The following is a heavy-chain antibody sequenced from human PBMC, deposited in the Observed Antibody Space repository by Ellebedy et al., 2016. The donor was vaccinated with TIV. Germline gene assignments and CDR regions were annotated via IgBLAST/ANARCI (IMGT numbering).Heavy chain of an antibody. CDR3: ARQHDPKYNNYMDV. CDR1: GDSISPYY. Sequence: MPSETLSLTCTVSGDSISPYYWNWIRQPPGKGLEWIGYIHYSGSANYNPSLKSRVTISVDTSKNQFSLNLSYVTAADTAMYYCARQHDPKYNNYMDVWGKGTTVTVSS. V-gene: IGHV4-59*01. CDR2: IHYSGSA. J-gene: IGHJ6*03.